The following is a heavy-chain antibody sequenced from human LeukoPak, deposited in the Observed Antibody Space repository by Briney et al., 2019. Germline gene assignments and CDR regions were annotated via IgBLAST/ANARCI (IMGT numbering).Heavy chain of an antibody. D-gene: IGHD1-26*01. J-gene: IGHJ4*02. V-gene: IGHV3-74*01. CDR2: INSDGSST. CDR1: GFTFSSYS. Sequence: GGSLRLSCAASGFTFSSYSMNWVRQAPGKGLVWVSRINSDGSSTSYADSVKGRFTISRDNAKNTLYLQMNSLRAEDTAVYYCAREGLYSGSYDYWGQGTLVTVSS. CDR3: AREGLYSGSYDY.